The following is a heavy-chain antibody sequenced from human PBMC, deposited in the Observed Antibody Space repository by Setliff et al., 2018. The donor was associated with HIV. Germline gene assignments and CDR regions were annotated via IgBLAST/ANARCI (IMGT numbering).Heavy chain of an antibody. CDR3: ARSSRGYCSGGSCYGFDP. CDR1: GGSLSDYY. D-gene: IGHD2-15*01. Sequence: LSLTCGVYGGSLSDYYWSWIRQPPGKGLEWIGEINHSGSSNYNPSLKSRVTISVDTSKNQLSLNVTSVTAADTAVYYCARSSRGYCSGGSCYGFDPWGQGNLATVSS. V-gene: IGHV4-34*01. CDR2: INHSGSS. J-gene: IGHJ5*02.